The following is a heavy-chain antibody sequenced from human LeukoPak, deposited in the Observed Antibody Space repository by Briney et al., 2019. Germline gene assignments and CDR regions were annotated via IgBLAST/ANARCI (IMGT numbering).Heavy chain of an antibody. Sequence: GGSLRLSCAASGFTFSSYWMHWVRQAPGKGLEWVSLISWDDSSTYYVDSVKGRFTISRDNSKNSLYLQMNSLRTEDTALYYCAKGDTAMDTTLDYWGQGTLVTVSS. V-gene: IGHV3-43*01. CDR2: ISWDDSST. D-gene: IGHD5-18*01. J-gene: IGHJ4*02. CDR1: GFTFSSYW. CDR3: AKGDTAMDTTLDY.